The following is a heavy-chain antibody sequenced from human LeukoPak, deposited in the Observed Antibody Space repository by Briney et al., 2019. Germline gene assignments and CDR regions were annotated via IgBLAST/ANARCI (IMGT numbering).Heavy chain of an antibody. CDR2: IYPGDSDT. D-gene: IGHD2-21*02. CDR1: GYSFTSYW. J-gene: IGHJ4*02. V-gene: IGHV5-51*01. CDR3: ARFCGGDCYSGGGNDY. Sequence: GESLKISCKGSGYSFTSYWIGWVRQMPGKGLEWMGIIYPGDSDTRYSPSFQGQVTISADKSISTAYLQWSSLKASDTAMYYCARFCGGDCYSGGGNDYWGQGTLVTVSS.